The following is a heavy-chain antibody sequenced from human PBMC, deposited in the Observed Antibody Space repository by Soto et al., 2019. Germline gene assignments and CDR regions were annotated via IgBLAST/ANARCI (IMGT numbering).Heavy chain of an antibody. D-gene: IGHD4-17*01. CDR2: ISAYNGNT. Sequence: QVPLVQSGAEVKKPGASVKVSCQASGYTFTSYGISWVRQAPGQGLEWMGWISAYNGNTNYAQKLQGRVTMTTDTSTSTAYMDLRSLRSDDTAVYYCSSSTDSRADFDYWGQGTLVTVSS. CDR3: SSSTDSRADFDY. J-gene: IGHJ4*02. CDR1: GYTFTSYG. V-gene: IGHV1-18*01.